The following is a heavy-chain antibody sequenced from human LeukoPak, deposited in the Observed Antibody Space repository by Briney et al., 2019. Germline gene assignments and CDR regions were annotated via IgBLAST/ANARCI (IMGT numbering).Heavy chain of an antibody. V-gene: IGHV1-8*01. D-gene: IGHD4-17*01. J-gene: IGHJ4*02. CDR3: ARENYGDYGFDY. CDR2: VNPNSGNT. CDR1: GYTFTSYD. Sequence: ASVKVSCKASGYTFTSYDINWVRQATGQGLEWMGWVNPNSGNTGYAQKFQGRVTMTRNTSISTAYMELSSLRSEDTAVYYCARENYGDYGFDYWGQGTLVTVSS.